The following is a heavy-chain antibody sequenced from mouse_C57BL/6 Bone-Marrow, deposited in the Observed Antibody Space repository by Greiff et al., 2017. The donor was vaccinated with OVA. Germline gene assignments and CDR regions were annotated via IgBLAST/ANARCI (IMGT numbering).Heavy chain of an antibody. J-gene: IGHJ2*01. CDR1: GYAFSSSW. CDR2: IYPGDGNT. Sequence: QVQLQQSGPELVKPGASVTISCKASGYAFSSSWMNWVKQRPGKGLEWLGRIYPGDGNTNYNGKFKGKATLTADKSTSTAYMQLSRLTSKDSAVSFCARGGNHDYWGKGTTLTVSS. V-gene: IGHV1-82*01. CDR3: ARGGNHDY. D-gene: IGHD2-1*01.